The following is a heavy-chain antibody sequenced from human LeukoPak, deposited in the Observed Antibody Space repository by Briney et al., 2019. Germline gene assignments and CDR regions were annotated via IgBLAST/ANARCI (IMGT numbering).Heavy chain of an antibody. D-gene: IGHD3-10*01. CDR2: IYYSGST. J-gene: IGHJ3*02. CDR1: GGPISSYY. CDR3: ARATAEVHDAFDI. V-gene: IGHV4-59*01. Sequence: PSETLSLTCTVSGGPISSYYWSWLRQPPGKGLEWIGYIYYSGSTNYNPSLKSRVTISVDTSKNQFSLKLSSVTAADTAVYYCARATAEVHDAFDIWGQGTMVTVSS.